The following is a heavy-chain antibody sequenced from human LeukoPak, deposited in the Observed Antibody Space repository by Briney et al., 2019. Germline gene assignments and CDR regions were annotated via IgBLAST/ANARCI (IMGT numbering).Heavy chain of an antibody. CDR2: IYYSGST. CDR3: AVSKLLPDNWFDP. V-gene: IGHV4-31*03. D-gene: IGHD3-10*01. Sequence: PSQTLSLTCTVSGGSISSGGYYWSWIRQHPGKGLEWIGYIYYSGSTYYNPSLKSRVTISVDTSKNQFSLKLSSVTAADTAVYYRAVSKLLPDNWFDPWGQGTLVTVSS. J-gene: IGHJ5*02. CDR1: GGSISSGGYY.